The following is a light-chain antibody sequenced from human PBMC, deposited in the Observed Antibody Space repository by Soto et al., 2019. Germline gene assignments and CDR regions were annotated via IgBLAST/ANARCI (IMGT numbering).Light chain of an antibody. Sequence: VMPQSTVTLSVSPGERATLSCRASQSVGSKVAWYQQKPGQAPRLLVYDASTRATGIPGRFSGSGSGTEFTLTVSNLQSEDLAVYYCQQYNNWPPYTFGQGTRLEIK. V-gene: IGKV3-15*01. J-gene: IGKJ5*01. CDR2: DAS. CDR1: QSVGSK. CDR3: QQYNNWPPYT.